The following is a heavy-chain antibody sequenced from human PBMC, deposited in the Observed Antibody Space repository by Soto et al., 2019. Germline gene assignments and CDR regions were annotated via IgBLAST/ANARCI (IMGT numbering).Heavy chain of an antibody. Sequence: GGSLRLSCAASGFTFSSYGMHWVRQAPGKGVEWVAVISYDGSNKYYADSVKGRFTISRDNSKNTLYLQMNSLRAEDTAVYYCAREISYVSGGHLYYGMDVLGQGTAVTVSS. D-gene: IGHD3-16*01. CDR3: AREISYVSGGHLYYGMDV. CDR2: ISYDGSNK. J-gene: IGHJ6*02. V-gene: IGHV3-30*03. CDR1: GFTFSSYG.